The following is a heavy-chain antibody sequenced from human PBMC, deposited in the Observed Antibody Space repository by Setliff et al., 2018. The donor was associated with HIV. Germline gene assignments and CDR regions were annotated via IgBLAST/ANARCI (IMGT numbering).Heavy chain of an antibody. D-gene: IGHD3-22*01. CDR3: ASRVYYYDSSGYLREEGFDP. CDR2: IYYSGST. J-gene: IGHJ5*02. CDR1: GYSITNGYY. Sequence: SETLSLTCSVSGYSITNGYYWGWFRQSPGKGLEWIGSIYYSGSTCYNPSLKSRVTISVDTSKNRFSLKVRSVTAADAAVYYCASRVYYYDSSGYLREEGFDPWGQGTLVTVSS. V-gene: IGHV4-38-2*02.